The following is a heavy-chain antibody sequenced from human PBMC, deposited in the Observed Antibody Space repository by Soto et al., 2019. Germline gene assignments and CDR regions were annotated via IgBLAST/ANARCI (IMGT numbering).Heavy chain of an antibody. Sequence: GASVKVSCKVSGYTLTELSMHWVRQAPGKGLEWMGGFDPEDGETIYAQKFQGRVTMTEDTSTDTAYMELSSLRSEDTAVYYCATDHNWDDRYNWFDPWGQGTLVTVSS. D-gene: IGHD1-20*01. J-gene: IGHJ5*02. CDR2: FDPEDGET. CDR1: GYTLTELS. V-gene: IGHV1-24*01. CDR3: ATDHNWDDRYNWFDP.